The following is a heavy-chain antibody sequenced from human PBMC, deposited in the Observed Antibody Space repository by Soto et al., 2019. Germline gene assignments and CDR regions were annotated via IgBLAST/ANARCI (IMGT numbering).Heavy chain of an antibody. Sequence: PSETLSLTCTVSGGSISSHYWSWIRQSPGKGLEWIGYMYYSGSTNCSPSLKSRVTMSVDTSKNQFSLLLSSVTAADTAVYYCARHGNQLLWSSFDNWGQGALVTVSS. CDR3: ARHGNQLLWSSFDN. V-gene: IGHV4-59*11. CDR2: MYYSGST. CDR1: GGSISSHY. J-gene: IGHJ4*02. D-gene: IGHD2-2*01.